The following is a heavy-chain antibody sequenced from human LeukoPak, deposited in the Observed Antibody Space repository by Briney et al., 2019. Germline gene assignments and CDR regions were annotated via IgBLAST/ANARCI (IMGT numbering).Heavy chain of an antibody. D-gene: IGHD4-17*01. Sequence: ASVKVSCKASGYTFTGYYMHWVRQAPGQGLEWMGWINSDSGGTNYGKNFQGRVTMTRDTSISIVYMEMNRLRSDDTAVYYCARVKERTKATIPDYFQHWGQGTLVTVSS. CDR1: GYTFTGYY. CDR3: ARVKERTKATIPDYFQH. V-gene: IGHV1-2*02. CDR2: INSDSGGT. J-gene: IGHJ1*01.